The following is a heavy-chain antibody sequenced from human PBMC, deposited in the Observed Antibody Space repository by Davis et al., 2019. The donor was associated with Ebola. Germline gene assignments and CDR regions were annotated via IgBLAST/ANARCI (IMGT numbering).Heavy chain of an antibody. V-gene: IGHV1-2*02. CDR2: INPNSGGT. CDR1: GYTFTGYY. Sequence: ASVKVSCKASGYTFTGYYMHWVRQAPGQGLEWMGWINPNSGGTNYAQKFQGRVTMTRDTSISTAYMELSRLRSDDTAVYYCARVWVRGSGWPDFDCWGQGTLVTVSS. J-gene: IGHJ4*02. CDR3: ARVWVRGSGWPDFDC. D-gene: IGHD6-19*01.